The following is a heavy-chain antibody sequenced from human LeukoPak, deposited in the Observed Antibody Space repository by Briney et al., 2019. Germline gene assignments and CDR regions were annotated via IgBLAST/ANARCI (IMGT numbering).Heavy chain of an antibody. CDR3: AKDLSSGYLGFDY. Sequence: GGSLRLSCAASGFTFSTYGMQWVRQAPGKGLGWVAVIWNDGSEKYYADSVKGRFTISRDNSKNMLYLQMNSLRAEDTALYYCAKDLSSGYLGFDYWGQGTLVTVSS. D-gene: IGHD3-22*01. CDR1: GFTFSTYG. J-gene: IGHJ4*02. CDR2: IWNDGSEK. V-gene: IGHV3-33*06.